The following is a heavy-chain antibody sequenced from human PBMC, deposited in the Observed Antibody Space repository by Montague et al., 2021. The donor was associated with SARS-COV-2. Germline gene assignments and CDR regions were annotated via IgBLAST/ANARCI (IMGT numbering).Heavy chain of an antibody. CDR1: DGSISSSSYY. V-gene: IGHV4-39*01. CDR2: LYYSGST. J-gene: IGHJ5*01. D-gene: IGHD2-2*01. Sequence: SETLSLTCTVSDGSISSSSYYWGWIRQPPGKGLEWIGSLYYSGSTYYNPSLKSRVTISVDTSKNQFSLKLISVTATDTAVYYCARQGDQLLLEYWLDPWGQGTLVTVSS. CDR3: ARQGDQLLLEYWLDP.